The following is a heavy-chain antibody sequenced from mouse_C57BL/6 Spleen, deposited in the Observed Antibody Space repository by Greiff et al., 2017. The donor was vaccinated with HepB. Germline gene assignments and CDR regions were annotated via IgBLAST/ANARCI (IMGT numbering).Heavy chain of an antibody. CDR3: AREGDYYGTRFAY. D-gene: IGHD1-1*01. J-gene: IGHJ3*01. CDR1: GYTFTSYT. Sequence: ESGAELARPGASVKMSCKASGYTFTSYTMHWVKQRPGQGLEWIGYINPSSGYTKYNQKFKDKATLTADKSSSTAYMQLSSLTSEDSAVYYCAREGDYYGTRFAYWGQGTLVTVSA. V-gene: IGHV1-4*01. CDR2: INPSSGYT.